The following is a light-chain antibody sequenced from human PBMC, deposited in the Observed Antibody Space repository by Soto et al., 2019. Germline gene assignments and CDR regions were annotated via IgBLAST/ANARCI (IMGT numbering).Light chain of an antibody. CDR2: DVN. V-gene: IGLV2-11*01. CDR3: CSYAGSNTLV. CDR1: SSDVGGYRY. Sequence: QSALTQPRSVSGSPGQSVTISCTGTSSDVGGYRYVSWHQQHPGKAPKLIIYDVNKRPSGVPDRFSGSKSGNTASLTISGLQTEDEADYHCCSYAGSNTLVFGRGTKLTVL. J-gene: IGLJ2*01.